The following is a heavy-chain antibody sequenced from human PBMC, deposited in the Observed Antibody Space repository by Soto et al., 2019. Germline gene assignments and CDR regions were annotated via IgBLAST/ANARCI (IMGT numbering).Heavy chain of an antibody. V-gene: IGHV5-51*01. D-gene: IGHD5-18*01. CDR1: GYSFTGYW. Sequence: PGESLKISCQGSGYSFTGYWSAWVRQMPGKGLEWMGIIYPGDSDTRYSPSFQGQVTISDDKSISTAYLQWSSLKASDTAMYYCATSTLYSYGYDWGQGTLVTVSS. CDR3: ATSTLYSYGYD. J-gene: IGHJ4*02. CDR2: IYPGDSDT.